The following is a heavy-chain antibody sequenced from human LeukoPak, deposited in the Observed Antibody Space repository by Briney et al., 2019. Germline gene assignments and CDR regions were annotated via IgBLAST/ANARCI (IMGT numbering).Heavy chain of an antibody. V-gene: IGHV1-2*02. Sequence: ASVKVSCKASGYTFTGYYMHWVRQAPGQGLEWMGWINPNSGGTNYAQKFQGRVTMTRDTSISTAYMELSRLRSDDTAVYYCARDTNWYYYYYYVDVWGKGTTVTVSS. J-gene: IGHJ6*03. D-gene: IGHD1-1*01. CDR3: ARDTNWYYYYYYVDV. CDR2: INPNSGGT. CDR1: GYTFTGYY.